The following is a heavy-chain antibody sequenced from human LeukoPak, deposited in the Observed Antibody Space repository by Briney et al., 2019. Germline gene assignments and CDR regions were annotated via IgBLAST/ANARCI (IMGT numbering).Heavy chain of an antibody. D-gene: IGHD3-16*01. CDR3: AAGGEDDKAGY. CDR2: IHYSGTPT. Sequence: SETLSLTCSVYGASITSGRYYWGWMRQAPGKGLGWIGTIHYSGTPTFYNPSLESRVSLFSDTSRNDFSLRLRSVTAADTAVYYCAAGGEDDKAGYGGQGTLVTVSS. J-gene: IGHJ4*01. CDR1: GASITSGRYY. V-gene: IGHV4-39*02.